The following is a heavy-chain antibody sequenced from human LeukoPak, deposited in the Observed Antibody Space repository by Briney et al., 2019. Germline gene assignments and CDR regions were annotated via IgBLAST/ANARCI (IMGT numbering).Heavy chain of an antibody. J-gene: IGHJ3*02. CDR1: GGSISSSSYC. D-gene: IGHD3-10*01. Sequence: PSETLSLTCTVSGGSISSSSYCWGWIRQPPGKGLEWIGSIYYSGGTFYNPSLKSRVTISVDTSENQFSLKLTSVTAADTAVYYCARDKSTSGAAFDIWGQGTMVTVSS. V-gene: IGHV4-39*07. CDR3: ARDKSTSGAAFDI. CDR2: IYYSGGT.